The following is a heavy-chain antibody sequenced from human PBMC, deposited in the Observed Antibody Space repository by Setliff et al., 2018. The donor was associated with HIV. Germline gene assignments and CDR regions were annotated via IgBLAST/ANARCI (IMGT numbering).Heavy chain of an antibody. CDR1: GGSISTYY. CDR3: ARLDCSSSSGFVDY. CDR2: IYFTGSS. V-gene: IGHV4-59*08. J-gene: IGHJ4*02. Sequence: SETLSLTCTVSGGSISTYYWSWIRQPPGKGLEWIGSIYFTGSSDNNPSLKSRVTISLDRSKNQFSLKLSSVTAADTAVYYCARLDCSSSSGFVDYWGQGTLVTVSS. D-gene: IGHD2-2*01.